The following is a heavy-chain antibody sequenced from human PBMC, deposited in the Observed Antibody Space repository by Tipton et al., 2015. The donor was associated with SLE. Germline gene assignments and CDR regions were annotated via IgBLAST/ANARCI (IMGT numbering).Heavy chain of an antibody. Sequence: TLSLTCTVSNASINSVGYYWTWIRQHPGKALEWIGYIYYSGNTYYNPSLKSRATISADTSNNEFSLRLTSVTAADTAIYYCASPGGGSGSFDAFDIWGQGTMVTVSS. CDR3: ASPGGGSGSFDAFDI. V-gene: IGHV4-31*03. CDR1: NASINSVGYY. D-gene: IGHD3-10*01. J-gene: IGHJ3*02. CDR2: IYYSGNT.